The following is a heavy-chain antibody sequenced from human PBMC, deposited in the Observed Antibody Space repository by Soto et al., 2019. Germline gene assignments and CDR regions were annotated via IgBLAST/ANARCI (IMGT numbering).Heavy chain of an antibody. D-gene: IGHD2-2*01. CDR1: GDTFSSYA. CDR3: ARHDCISSSCYYYYYYSMDV. Sequence: SVKVSCKTSGDTFSSYAISWVRQAPGQGPEWMGGIIPIFDTANYAQKFQGRVTITADESTSTAYMELSSLRSEDTAVYYCARHDCISSSCYYYYYYSMDVWGQGTTVTVSS. CDR2: IIPIFDTA. J-gene: IGHJ6*01. V-gene: IGHV1-69*13.